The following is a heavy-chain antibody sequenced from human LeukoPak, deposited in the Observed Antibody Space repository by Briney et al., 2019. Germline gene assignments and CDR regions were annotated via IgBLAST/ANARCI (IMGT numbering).Heavy chain of an antibody. CDR2: ISGSGAYI. CDR1: GFTFSNLN. D-gene: IGHD3-22*01. J-gene: IGHJ4*02. CDR3: ASSPIGYYYDSSGYYFDY. Sequence: GGSLRLSCAASGFTFSNLNMNWVRQAPGKGLEWVSSISGSGAYIYYADSLKGRFTVSRDNAKNSLFLQMNSLRAEDTAVYYCASSPIGYYYDSSGYYFDYWGQGTLVTVSS. V-gene: IGHV3-21*01.